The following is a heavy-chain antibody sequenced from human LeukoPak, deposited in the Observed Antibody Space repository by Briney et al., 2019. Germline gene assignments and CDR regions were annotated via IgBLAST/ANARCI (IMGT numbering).Heavy chain of an antibody. V-gene: IGHV4-39*01. CDR2: IYYGGST. CDR3: ARVGISFGFDP. Sequence: SETLSLTCTVSGGSISSSSYYWGWIRQPPGKGLEWIGSIYYGGSTYYNPSLKSRVTISVDTSKNQFSLRLSSVTAADTAVYYCARVGISFGFDPWGQGTLVTVSS. D-gene: IGHD2-15*01. J-gene: IGHJ5*02. CDR1: GGSISSSSYY.